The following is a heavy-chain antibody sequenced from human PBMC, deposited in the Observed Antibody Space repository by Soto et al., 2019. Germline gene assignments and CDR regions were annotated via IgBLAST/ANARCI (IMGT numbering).Heavy chain of an antibody. CDR1: GYTFTSYD. CDR2: MNPNSGNT. D-gene: IGHD2-2*01. V-gene: IGHV1-8*01. CDR3: ARGRRYCSSTSCPNYYYYMDV. J-gene: IGHJ6*03. Sequence: ASVKASCKASGYTFTSYDINWVRQATGQGLEWMGWMNPNSGNTGYAQKFQGRVTMTRNTSISTAYMELSSLRSEDTAVYYCARGRRYCSSTSCPNYYYYMDVWGKGTTVTVSS.